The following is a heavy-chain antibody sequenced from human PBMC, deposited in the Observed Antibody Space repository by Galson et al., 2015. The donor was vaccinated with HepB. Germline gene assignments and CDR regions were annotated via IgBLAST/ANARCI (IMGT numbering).Heavy chain of an antibody. CDR3: AREVEYCSSTSCYPDY. CDR2: ISSSSGTI. Sequence: SLRLSCAASGFTFSSYSMNWVRQAPGKGLEWVSYISSSSGTIYYADSVKGRFTISRDNAKNSLYLQMNSLRAEDTAVYYCAREVEYCSSTSCYPDYWGQGTLVTVSS. V-gene: IGHV3-48*01. CDR1: GFTFSSYS. D-gene: IGHD2-2*01. J-gene: IGHJ4*02.